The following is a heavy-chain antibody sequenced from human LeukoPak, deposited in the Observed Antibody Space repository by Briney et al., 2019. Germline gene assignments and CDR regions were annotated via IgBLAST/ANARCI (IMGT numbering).Heavy chain of an antibody. CDR2: IKQDGSKK. J-gene: IGHJ4*02. V-gene: IGHV3-7*03. Sequence: GGSLRLSCAASGFTFSSYWMSWVRQAPGKGLEWVANIKQDGSKKYYVDSVKGRFTISRDNAKNSLYLQMNSLRAEDTAVYYCARDRVSSGWYFDYWGQGTLVTVSS. CDR3: ARDRVSSGWYFDY. D-gene: IGHD6-19*01. CDR1: GFTFSSYW.